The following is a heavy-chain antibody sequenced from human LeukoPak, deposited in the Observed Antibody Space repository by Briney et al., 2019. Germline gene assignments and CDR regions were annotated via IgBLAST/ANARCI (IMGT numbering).Heavy chain of an antibody. CDR3: ARDEGYYYDSSGYFEY. CDR1: GFTFSSYA. J-gene: IGHJ4*02. Sequence: GGSLRLSCAASGFTFSSYAMSWVRQAPGKGLEWVSSISSRSNYIYYADSVRGRFTISRDNAKNSLYLQMNSLRAEDTAVYYCARDEGYYYDSSGYFEYWGQGTLVTVSS. V-gene: IGHV3-21*01. CDR2: ISSRSNYI. D-gene: IGHD3-22*01.